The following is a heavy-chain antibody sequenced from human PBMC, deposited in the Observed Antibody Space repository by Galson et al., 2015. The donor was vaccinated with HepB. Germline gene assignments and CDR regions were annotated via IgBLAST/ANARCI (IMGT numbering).Heavy chain of an antibody. CDR1: GFTFNTYW. CDR2: INSDGSST. J-gene: IGHJ4*02. CDR3: ARSGVERAVAGTFDY. Sequence: SLRLSCAASGFTFNTYWMHWVRQVPGKGLVWVARINSDGSSTTYADSVKGRFTISRDNVRNTLHLQMNSLRVDDTAVYYCARSGVERAVAGTFDYWGQGTLVTVSS. V-gene: IGHV3-74*01. D-gene: IGHD6-19*01.